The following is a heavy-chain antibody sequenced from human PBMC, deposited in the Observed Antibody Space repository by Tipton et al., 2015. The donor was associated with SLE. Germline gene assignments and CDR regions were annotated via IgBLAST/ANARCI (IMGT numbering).Heavy chain of an antibody. CDR2: IYYSGST. Sequence: TLSLTCTVSGGSISSYYWSWIRQPPGKGLEWIGYIYYSGSTNYNPSLKSRVTISVDTSKNQFSLKLSSVTAADTAVHYCARGGGSPSYWGQGTLVTVSS. V-gene: IGHV4-59*01. J-gene: IGHJ4*02. CDR1: GGSISSYY. CDR3: ARGGGSPSY. D-gene: IGHD2-15*01.